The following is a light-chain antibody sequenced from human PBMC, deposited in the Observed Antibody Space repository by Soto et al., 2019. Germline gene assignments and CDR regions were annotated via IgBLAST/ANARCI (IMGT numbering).Light chain of an antibody. V-gene: IGKV3-20*01. Sequence: EIVLTQSPGTLSLSPGERATLSCRASQSVSSSYLAWYQQKPGQAPRLLICGASSRATGIPDRFSGSGSGTDFTLTISRLEPEDLAVYYCQQYGSSPGTFGQGTKVEIK. CDR1: QSVSSSY. CDR2: GAS. J-gene: IGKJ1*01. CDR3: QQYGSSPGT.